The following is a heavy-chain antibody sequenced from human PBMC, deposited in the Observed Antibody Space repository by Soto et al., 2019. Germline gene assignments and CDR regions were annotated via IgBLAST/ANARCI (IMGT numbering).Heavy chain of an antibody. V-gene: IGHV4-59*08. J-gene: IGHJ5*02. D-gene: IGHD3-3*01. CDR1: GGSISSYY. Sequence: SETLSLTCTVSGGSISSYYWSWIRQPPGKGLEWIGYIYYTGSTNYNPSLKSRVTISVDTSKNQFSLKLTSVTAADTAVYYCADPLFYDFWSGYTPRGFDPWGQGTLVTVSS. CDR3: ADPLFYDFWSGYTPRGFDP. CDR2: IYYTGST.